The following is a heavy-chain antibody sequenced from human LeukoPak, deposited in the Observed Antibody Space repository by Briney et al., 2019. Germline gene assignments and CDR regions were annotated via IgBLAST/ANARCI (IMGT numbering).Heavy chain of an antibody. Sequence: GGSLRLSCAASGFTFSSYAMSWVRQAPGKGLEWVSAISGRGGVTYYADSVKGRFTISRDNSKNTLYLQMNSLRAEDTAVYYCAKEGGIAVALDYWGQGTLVTVSS. V-gene: IGHV3-23*01. CDR2: ISGRGGVT. CDR3: AKEGGIAVALDY. CDR1: GFTFSSYA. D-gene: IGHD6-19*01. J-gene: IGHJ4*02.